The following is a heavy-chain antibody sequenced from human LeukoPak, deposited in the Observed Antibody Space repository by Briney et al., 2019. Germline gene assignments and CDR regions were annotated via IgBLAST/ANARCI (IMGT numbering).Heavy chain of an antibody. J-gene: IGHJ4*02. V-gene: IGHV3-23*01. CDR1: GFTFNYYA. Sequence: GGSLRLSCAASGFTFNYYAMSWVRQAPGKGLEWVSSISGNGGTAYYADSVKGRFTISRDNSKNTLPLQMNSLRAEDTAVYYCAKVRQWLEPFDYWGQGTLVTVSS. CDR3: AKVRQWLEPFDY. D-gene: IGHD6-19*01. CDR2: ISGNGGTA.